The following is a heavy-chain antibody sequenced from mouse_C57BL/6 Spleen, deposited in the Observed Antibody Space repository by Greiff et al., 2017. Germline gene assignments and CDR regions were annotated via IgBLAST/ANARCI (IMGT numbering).Heavy chain of an antibody. CDR1: GYTFTSYW. D-gene: IGHD2-4*01. V-gene: IGHV1-52*01. CDR2: IDPSDSET. J-gene: IGHJ2*01. CDR3: SRGGMCYYDYGEGYFDY. Sequence: VQLQQPGAELVRPGSSVKLSCKASGYTFTSYWMHWVKQRPIQGLEWIGNIDPSDSETHYNQKFKDKATLTVDKSSSTAYMQLSSLTSEDSAVYYCSRGGMCYYDYGEGYFDYWGQGTTLTVS.